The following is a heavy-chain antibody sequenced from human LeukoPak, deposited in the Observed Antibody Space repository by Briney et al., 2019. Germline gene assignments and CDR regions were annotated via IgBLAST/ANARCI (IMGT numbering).Heavy chain of an antibody. CDR2: FDPEDGET. CDR3: ATVWRLRLGELSLMPDY. Sequence: ASVKVSCKVSGYTLTELSMHWVRQAPGKGLEWMGGFDPEDGETIYAQKFQGRVTMTEDTSTDTAYMELSSLRSEDTAVYYCATVWRLRLGELSLMPDYWGQGTLVTVSS. CDR1: GYTLTELS. V-gene: IGHV1-24*01. D-gene: IGHD3-16*02. J-gene: IGHJ4*02.